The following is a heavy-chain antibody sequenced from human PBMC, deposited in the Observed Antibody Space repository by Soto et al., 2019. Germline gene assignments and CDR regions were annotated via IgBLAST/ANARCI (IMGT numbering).Heavy chain of an antibody. D-gene: IGHD3-16*01. Sequence: GGSLRLSCAASGFTFSSYGMHCVRQAPGKGLEWVAVISYDGSNKYYADSVKGRFTISRDNSKNTLYLQMNSLRAEDTAVYYCAKSFLTDSWGQGTMVTVSS. J-gene: IGHJ3*01. CDR3: AKSFLTDS. CDR1: GFTFSSYG. V-gene: IGHV3-30*18. CDR2: ISYDGSNK.